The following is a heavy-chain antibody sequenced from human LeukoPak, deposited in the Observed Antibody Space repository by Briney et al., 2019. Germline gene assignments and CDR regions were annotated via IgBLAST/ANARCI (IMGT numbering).Heavy chain of an antibody. V-gene: IGHV3-74*01. CDR3: AKGVWSGYYFDY. CDR1: GFTFSSYW. J-gene: IGHJ4*02. CDR2: INSDGSST. D-gene: IGHD3-3*01. Sequence: GGSPRLSCAASGFTFSSYWMHWVRQAPGKGLVWVSRINSDGSSTSYADSVKGRFTISRDNSKNTLYLQMNSLRAEDTAVYYCAKGVWSGYYFDYWGQGTLVTVSS.